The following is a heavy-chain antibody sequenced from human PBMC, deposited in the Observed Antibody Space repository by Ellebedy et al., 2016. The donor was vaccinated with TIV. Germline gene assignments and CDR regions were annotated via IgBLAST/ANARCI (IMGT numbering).Heavy chain of an antibody. Sequence: GGSLRLSCAASGFTFSSYSINWVRQAPGKGLEWVSSISSSSNYIYYADSVKGRFTISRDNAKNSLYLQMKSLRAEDTAVYYCARAGPLEMNHFDYWGQGTLVTVSS. CDR1: GFTFSSYS. J-gene: IGHJ4*02. V-gene: IGHV3-21*01. D-gene: IGHD5-24*01. CDR2: ISSSSNYI. CDR3: ARAGPLEMNHFDY.